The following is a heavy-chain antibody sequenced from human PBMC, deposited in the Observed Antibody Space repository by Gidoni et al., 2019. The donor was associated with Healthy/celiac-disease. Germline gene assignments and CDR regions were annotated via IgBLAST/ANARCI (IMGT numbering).Heavy chain of an antibody. D-gene: IGHD2-21*01. CDR3: ARDGSFPAYCGGDCDPHWYFDL. J-gene: IGHJ2*01. CDR1: AFTFRSYS. V-gene: IGHV3-21*01. Sequence: VQLVESGGGLVKPGGSLRLSCAASAFTFRSYSMNWVRQAPGKGLEWVSSISSSRSYIYDADSVKGRFTISRDNDKNALDRQMNSLRAEDTAVYYCARDGSFPAYCGGDCDPHWYFDLWGRGTLVTVSS. CDR2: ISSSRSYI.